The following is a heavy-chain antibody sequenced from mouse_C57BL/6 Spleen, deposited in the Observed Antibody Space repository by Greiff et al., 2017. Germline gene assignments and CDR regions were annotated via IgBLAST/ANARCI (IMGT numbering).Heavy chain of an antibody. CDR3: ARSDYYGSSYRYAMDY. V-gene: IGHV1-64*01. D-gene: IGHD1-1*01. Sequence: QVQLKQPGAELVKPGASVKLSCKASGYTFTSYWMHWVKQRPGQGLEWIGMIHPNSGSTNYNEKFKSKATLTVDKSSSTAYMQLSSLTSEDSAVYYCARSDYYGSSYRYAMDYWGQGTSVTGSS. CDR1: GYTFTSYW. J-gene: IGHJ4*01. CDR2: IHPNSGST.